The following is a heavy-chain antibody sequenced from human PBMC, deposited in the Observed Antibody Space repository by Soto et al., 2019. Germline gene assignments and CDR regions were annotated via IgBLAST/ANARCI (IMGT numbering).Heavy chain of an antibody. D-gene: IGHD4-17*01. Sequence: EVQLLDSGGGLVQPGGSLRLSCAASGFTFSNYAMNWVRQAPGKGLEWVSIISGSGDSTNYADSVRGRFTISRDNSKNTLYLQINTLRAEDRAIYSCAKAPLRPYSFDYGGQGTRVPVPS. CDR3: AKAPLRPYSFDY. CDR1: GFTFSNYA. V-gene: IGHV3-23*01. CDR2: ISGSGDST. J-gene: IGHJ4*02.